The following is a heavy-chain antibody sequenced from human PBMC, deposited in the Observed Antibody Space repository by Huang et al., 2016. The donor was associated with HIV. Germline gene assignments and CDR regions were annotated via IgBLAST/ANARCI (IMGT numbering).Heavy chain of an antibody. Sequence: QVQLVQSGAVVKTPGASVTVSCKASGYTFSSHDINWVRQAPGQGLEWMVWRNPKSGHTGYAQKFQCRVNITRSTSITTAYMELSSLRSADTAVYYCVRGTRYGDYGLRHYYYYMAVWGKGTTVTVSS. CDR2: RNPKSGHT. J-gene: IGHJ6*03. CDR3: VRGTRYGDYGLRHYYYYMAV. CDR1: GYTFSSHD. D-gene: IGHD4-17*01. V-gene: IGHV1-8*01.